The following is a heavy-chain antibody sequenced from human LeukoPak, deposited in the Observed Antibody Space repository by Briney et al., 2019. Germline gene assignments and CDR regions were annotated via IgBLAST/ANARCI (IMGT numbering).Heavy chain of an antibody. CDR2: IKQDGSEK. V-gene: IGHV3-7*01. D-gene: IGHD6-19*01. Sequence: GGSLRLSCAASGFTFSNYWMSWVRQAPGKGLEWVANIKQDGSEKYYVDSVKGRFTISRDNAKNSLYLQMNSLRAEDTAVYYCARDRVIAVAGFDYWGQGTLVTVSS. J-gene: IGHJ4*02. CDR3: ARDRVIAVAGFDY. CDR1: GFTFSNYW.